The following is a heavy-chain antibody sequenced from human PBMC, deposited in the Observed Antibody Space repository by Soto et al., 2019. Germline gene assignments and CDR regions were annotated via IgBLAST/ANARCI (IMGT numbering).Heavy chain of an antibody. Sequence: PGGSLRLSCAASGFTFSSYAMSWVRQAPGKGLEWVSAISGSGGSTYYADSVKGRFTISRDNSKNTLYLQRNSLRAEDTAVYYCAKERGNCSGGSCRPSTPSYGMDVWGQGTTVTVSS. CDR1: GFTFSSYA. D-gene: IGHD2-15*01. CDR2: ISGSGGST. J-gene: IGHJ6*02. V-gene: IGHV3-23*01. CDR3: AKERGNCSGGSCRPSTPSYGMDV.